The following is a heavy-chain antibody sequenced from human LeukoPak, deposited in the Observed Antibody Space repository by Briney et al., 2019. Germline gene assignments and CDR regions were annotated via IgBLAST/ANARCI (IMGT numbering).Heavy chain of an antibody. J-gene: IGHJ5*02. CDR2: ISSSSSYI. Sequence: GGSLRLSCAASGFTFSSYSMNWVRQAPGKGLEWVSSISSSSSYIYYADSVKGRFTISRDNAKNSLYLQMNSLRAEDTAVYYCARTYSRSSGENGWFDPWGQGTLVTVSS. CDR3: ARTYSRSSGENGWFDP. CDR1: GFTFSSYS. V-gene: IGHV3-21*01. D-gene: IGHD6-6*01.